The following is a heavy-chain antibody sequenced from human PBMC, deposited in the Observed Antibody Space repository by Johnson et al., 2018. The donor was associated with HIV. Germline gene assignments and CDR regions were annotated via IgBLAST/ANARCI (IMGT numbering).Heavy chain of an antibody. CDR1: GFTFDNYG. CDR2: INWNGGTT. V-gene: IGHV3-20*04. CDR3: AKERRGLDAFDI. J-gene: IGHJ3*02. Sequence: VQLVESGGTVVRPGGSLRLSCAASGFTFDNYGMSWVRQAPGKGLEWVSGINWNGGTTGYADSVKGRFTISRDNAKKSLYLQMNSLRPEDTALYYCAKERRGLDAFDIWGQGTMVTVSS. D-gene: IGHD5-12*01.